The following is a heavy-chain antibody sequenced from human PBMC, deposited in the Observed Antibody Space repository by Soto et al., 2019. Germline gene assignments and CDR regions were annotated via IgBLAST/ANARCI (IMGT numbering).Heavy chain of an antibody. J-gene: IGHJ3*01. CDR1: GFTFRIYA. D-gene: IGHD4-17*01. Sequence: EVQLLESGGGLVQPGGSLRLSCAASGFTFRIYAMSWVRQVPGKGLEWVSTISDSADSAYYADSVKGRFTTSRDTSKNTLYLQMTSLRAEDTAVYYCARPFVGTVGDALDLWGQGTTVTVSS. CDR3: ARPFVGTVGDALDL. CDR2: ISDSADSA. V-gene: IGHV3-23*01.